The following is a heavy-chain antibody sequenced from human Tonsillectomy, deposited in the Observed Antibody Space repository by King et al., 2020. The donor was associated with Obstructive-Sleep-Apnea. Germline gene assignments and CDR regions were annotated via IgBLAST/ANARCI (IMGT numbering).Heavy chain of an antibody. CDR3: ATRGGDYNGEGYYGLGR. V-gene: IGHV1-58*01. J-gene: IGHJ6*02. CDR2: IVGGSGNT. D-gene: IGHD4-17*01. CDR1: GFTFTSSA. Sequence: QLVQSGPEVKKPGTSVKVSCKASGFTFTSSAVQWVRQARGQRLEWIGWIVGGSGNTNYAQKFQERVIITRDMSTTTAYMELSSLRSEDTAVYYCATRGGDYNGEGYYGLGRWGQGTTVTVS.